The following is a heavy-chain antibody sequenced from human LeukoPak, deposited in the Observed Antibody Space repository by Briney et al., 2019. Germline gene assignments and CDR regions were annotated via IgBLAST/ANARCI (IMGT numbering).Heavy chain of an antibody. CDR2: ISSSSSTI. CDR3: ARERTGEIDY. J-gene: IGHJ4*02. D-gene: IGHD7-27*01. CDR1: GYTFSSNS. V-gene: IGHV3-48*04. Sequence: GESLRLSCAASGYTFSSNSMNWVRQAPGKGLEWVSYISSSSSTIYYADSVKGRFTISRDNAKNSLYLQMNSLRAEDTAVYYCARERTGEIDYWGQGTLVTVSS.